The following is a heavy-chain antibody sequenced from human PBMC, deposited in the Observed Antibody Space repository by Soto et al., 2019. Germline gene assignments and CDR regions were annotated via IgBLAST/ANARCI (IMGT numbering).Heavy chain of an antibody. V-gene: IGHV1-69*13. CDR1: GGTFSSYA. D-gene: IGHD6-6*01. Sequence: WASVKVSCKASGGTFSSYAISWVRQAPGQGLEWMGGIIPIFGTANYAQKFQGRVTITADESTSTAYMELSSLRSEDTAVYYCARPYSSSSNWFDPWGQGTLVTVSS. CDR3: ARPYSSSSNWFDP. J-gene: IGHJ5*02. CDR2: IIPIFGTA.